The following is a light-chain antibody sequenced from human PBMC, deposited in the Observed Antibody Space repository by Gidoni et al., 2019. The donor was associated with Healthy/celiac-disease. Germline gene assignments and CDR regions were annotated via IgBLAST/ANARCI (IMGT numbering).Light chain of an antibody. CDR1: QSVSSSY. J-gene: IGKJ3*01. V-gene: IGKV3-20*01. CDR2: GAS. Sequence: EIVFTQSPGTLSLSPGERATLSCRASQSVSSSYLAWYQQKPGQAPRLLIYGASSRATGIPDRFSGSGSGTDFTLTISRMEPEDFAVYYCQQYGSSHLTFGPGTKVDIK. CDR3: QQYGSSHLT.